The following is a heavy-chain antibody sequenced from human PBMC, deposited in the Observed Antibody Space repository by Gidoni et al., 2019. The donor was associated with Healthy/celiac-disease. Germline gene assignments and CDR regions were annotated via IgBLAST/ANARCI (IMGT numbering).Heavy chain of an antibody. D-gene: IGHD2-2*01. CDR2: IYYSGST. CDR3: ARDGRYCSSTSCHAFDI. J-gene: IGHJ3*02. Sequence: QVQLQASGPGLVKPSATLSLTCTVSVGSIRRYYWSWIRQPPGKGLEWIGYIYYSGSTNYNPSLKSRVTISVDTSKNQFSLKLSSVTAADTAVYYCARDGRYCSSTSCHAFDIWGQGTMVTVSS. V-gene: IGHV4-59*01. CDR1: VGSIRRYY.